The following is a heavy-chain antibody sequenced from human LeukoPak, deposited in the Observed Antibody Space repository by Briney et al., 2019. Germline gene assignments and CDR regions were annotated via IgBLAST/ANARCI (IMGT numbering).Heavy chain of an antibody. V-gene: IGHV3-7*01. CDR3: ARLLVYNSGGEAFDY. CDR2: INQDGSEK. CDR1: GFTFSRYW. D-gene: IGHD3-10*01. J-gene: IGHJ4*02. Sequence: GGSLRLSCAASGFTFSRYWMSWVRQAPGKGLEWVANINQDGSEKYYVDSVKGRLTISRDNAKNSLYLQMSSLRAEDTAVFYCARLLVYNSGGEAFDYWGQGTLVTVSS.